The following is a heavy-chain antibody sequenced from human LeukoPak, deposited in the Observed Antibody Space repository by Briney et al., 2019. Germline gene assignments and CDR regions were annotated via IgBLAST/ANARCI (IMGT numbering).Heavy chain of an antibody. D-gene: IGHD3-3*01. J-gene: IGHJ5*02. CDR2: INPNSGGT. Sequence: ASVKVSCEASGYTFTGYYMHWVRQAPGQGLEWMGWINPNSGGTNYAQKFQGRVTMTRDTSISTAYMELSRLRSDDTAVYYCARDYDFWSGSNWFDPWGQGTLVTVSS. CDR1: GYTFTGYY. V-gene: IGHV1-2*02. CDR3: ARDYDFWSGSNWFDP.